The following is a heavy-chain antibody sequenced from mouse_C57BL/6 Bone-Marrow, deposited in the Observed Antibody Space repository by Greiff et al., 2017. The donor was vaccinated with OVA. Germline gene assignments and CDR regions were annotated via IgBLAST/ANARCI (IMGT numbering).Heavy chain of an antibody. Sequence: EVQRVESEGGLVQPGSSMKLSCTASGFTFSDYYMAWVRQVPEKGLEWVANINYDGSSTYYLDSLKSRFIISRDNAKNILYLQMSSLKSEDTATDYCAREKGYEYYAMDYWGQGTSVTVSS. D-gene: IGHD2-3*01. CDR3: AREKGYEYYAMDY. J-gene: IGHJ4*01. CDR1: GFTFSDYY. CDR2: INYDGSST. V-gene: IGHV5-16*01.